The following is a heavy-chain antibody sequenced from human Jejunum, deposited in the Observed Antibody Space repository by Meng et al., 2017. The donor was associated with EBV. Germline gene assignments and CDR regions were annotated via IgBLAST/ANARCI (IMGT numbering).Heavy chain of an antibody. Sequence: VRLRGSGPGLGKPSGTLSLTCAVSGDSTSSSHWWSWVRQPPGKGLEWIGEMHPGGSTNYNPSLKSRVTISVDNSKNQFSLKLTSVTAADTAVYYCAKSNDYSLNSWGQGTLVTVSS. V-gene: IGHV4-4*02. CDR3: AKSNDYSLNS. CDR1: GDSTSSSHW. J-gene: IGHJ4*02. D-gene: IGHD4-11*01. CDR2: MHPGGST.